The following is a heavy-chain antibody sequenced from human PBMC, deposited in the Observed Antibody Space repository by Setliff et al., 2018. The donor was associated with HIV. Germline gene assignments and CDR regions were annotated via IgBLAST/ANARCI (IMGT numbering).Heavy chain of an antibody. CDR1: GYTFTTYG. J-gene: IGHJ4*02. CDR3: AREYHVGTEGPRLANYFDF. CDR2: ISPNFGHT. V-gene: IGHV1-18*01. D-gene: IGHD6-19*01. Sequence: GASVKVSCKPSGYTFTTYGISWVRQAPGQGLEWMGWISPNFGHTNYAQNFVGRVTMTVDTSTSRAYMELSSLGSEDTAIYYCAREYHVGTEGPRLANYFDFWGQGTLVTVSS.